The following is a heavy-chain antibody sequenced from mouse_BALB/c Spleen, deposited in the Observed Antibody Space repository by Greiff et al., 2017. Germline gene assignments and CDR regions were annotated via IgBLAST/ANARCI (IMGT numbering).Heavy chain of an antibody. CDR1: GYSITSGYY. J-gene: IGHJ1*01. Sequence: EVKLQESGPGLVKPSQSLSLTCSVTGYSITSGYYWNWIRQFPGNKLEWMGYISYDGSNNYNPSLKNRISITRDTSKNQFFLKLNSVTTEDTATYYCARGDYGFDVWGAGTTITVSS. CDR2: ISYDGSN. V-gene: IGHV3-6*02. D-gene: IGHD1-1*01. CDR3: ARGDYGFDV.